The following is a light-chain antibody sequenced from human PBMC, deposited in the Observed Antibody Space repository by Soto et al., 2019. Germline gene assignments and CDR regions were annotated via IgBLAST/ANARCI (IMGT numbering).Light chain of an antibody. CDR1: QSVSSSF. V-gene: IGKV3-20*01. J-gene: IGKJ4*01. Sequence: IVLTQYPATECLSAGESGSLSWRASQSVSSSFLTWYQQKPGQAPRLLIYGASSRATGIPDRFIGSGSGTDFTLASSLLEPEDFAVYYCQQYGSSRLTFGGGTKVDIK. CDR2: GAS. CDR3: QQYGSSRLT.